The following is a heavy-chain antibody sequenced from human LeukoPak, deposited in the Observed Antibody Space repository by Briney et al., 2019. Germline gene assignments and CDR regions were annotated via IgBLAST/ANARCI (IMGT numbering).Heavy chain of an antibody. CDR2: IYHSGST. D-gene: IGHD3-10*01. J-gene: IGHJ4*02. V-gene: IGHV4-4*02. CDR3: ARDLWFGEFLGY. CDR1: GGSISSSNW. Sequence: SETLSLTCAVSGGSISSSNWWSWVRQPPGKVLEGIGEIYHSGSTNHNPSLKSRVTISVDKSKNQFSLKLSSVTAADTAVYYCARDLWFGEFLGYWGQGTLVTVSS.